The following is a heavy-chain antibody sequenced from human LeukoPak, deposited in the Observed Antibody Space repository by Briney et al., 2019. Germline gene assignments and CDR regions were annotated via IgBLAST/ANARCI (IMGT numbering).Heavy chain of an antibody. CDR1: GFTFSSYG. CDR2: IRYDGSNK. Sequence: GGSLRLSCAASGFTFSSYGMHWVRQAPGKGLEWVAVIRYDGSNKYYADSVKGRFTISRDNSKNTLYLQMNSLGAEDTAVYYCATYYDFWSGYYPVGYWGQGTLVTVSS. J-gene: IGHJ4*02. D-gene: IGHD3-3*01. V-gene: IGHV3-30*02. CDR3: ATYYDFWSGYYPVGY.